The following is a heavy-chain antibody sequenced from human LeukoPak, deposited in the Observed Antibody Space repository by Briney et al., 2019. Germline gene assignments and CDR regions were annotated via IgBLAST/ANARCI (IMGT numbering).Heavy chain of an antibody. CDR1: GFTFSGSA. D-gene: IGHD3-16*02. J-gene: IGHJ4*02. Sequence: AGGSLRLSCAASGFTFSGSAMHWVRQASGKGLEWVGRIRSKANSYATAYAASVKGRFTISRDDSKNTAYLQMNSLRAEDTAVYYCARDPAYDYVWGSYPDYWGQGTLVTVSS. V-gene: IGHV3-73*01. CDR3: ARDPAYDYVWGSYPDY. CDR2: IRSKANSYAT.